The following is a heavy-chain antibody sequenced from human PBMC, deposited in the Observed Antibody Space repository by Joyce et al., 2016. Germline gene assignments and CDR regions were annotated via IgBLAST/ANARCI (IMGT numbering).Heavy chain of an antibody. V-gene: IGHV1-3*01. CDR3: ARDWMTTGFDY. CDR1: GYTFTSYA. J-gene: IGHJ4*02. D-gene: IGHD4-11*01. Sequence: QVQLVQSGAEVKKPGASVKLSCKASGYTFTSYAIHWVRQAPGQRLECMGHINGGDAHLVYSQSFQDRLTITKDTSASTVYLELSSLRSEDTAVYYCARDWMTTGFDYWGQGALVTVSS. CDR2: INGGDAHL.